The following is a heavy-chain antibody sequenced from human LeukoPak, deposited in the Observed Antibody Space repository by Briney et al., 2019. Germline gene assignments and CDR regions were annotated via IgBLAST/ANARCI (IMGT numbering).Heavy chain of an antibody. Sequence: GGSLRLSCAASGFTFSSYGMHWVRQALGKGLEWVAVISYEGTNKYYIESVKGRFTISRDNSKNTLSLQMSSLRAEDTAVYYCAKSGTKYTSSNFDSWGQGTQVTVSS. CDR2: ISYEGTNK. CDR1: GFTFSSYG. D-gene: IGHD6-6*01. CDR3: AKSGTKYTSSNFDS. J-gene: IGHJ4*02. V-gene: IGHV3-30*18.